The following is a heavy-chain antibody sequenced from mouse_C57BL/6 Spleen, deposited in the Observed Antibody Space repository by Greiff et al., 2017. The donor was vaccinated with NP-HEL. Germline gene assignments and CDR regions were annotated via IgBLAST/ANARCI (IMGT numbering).Heavy chain of an antibody. CDR3: AKGGDYVTSFAY. CDR1: GYTFTDYY. D-gene: IGHD2-4*01. Sequence: VQLKESGPVLVKPGASVKMSCKASGYTFTDYYMNWVKQSHGKSLEWIGVINPYNGGTSYNQKFKGKATLTVDKSSSTAYMELNSLTSEDSAVYYCAKGGDYVTSFAYWGQGTLVTVSA. J-gene: IGHJ3*01. CDR2: INPYNGGT. V-gene: IGHV1-19*01.